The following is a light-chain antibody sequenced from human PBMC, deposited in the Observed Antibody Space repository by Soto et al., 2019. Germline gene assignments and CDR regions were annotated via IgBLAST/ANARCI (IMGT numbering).Light chain of an antibody. CDR3: QSYDSSLSGSDV. CDR1: SSDIGGYNS. V-gene: IGLV2-8*01. CDR2: DVT. Sequence: QSVLTQSPSASGSPGQSVTISCTGTSSDIGGYNSVSWYQQHPGKAPKVMIYDVTKRPSGVPDRFSGSKSGNTASLTVSGLQAEDEADYYCQSYDSSLSGSDVFGTGTKVTVL. J-gene: IGLJ1*01.